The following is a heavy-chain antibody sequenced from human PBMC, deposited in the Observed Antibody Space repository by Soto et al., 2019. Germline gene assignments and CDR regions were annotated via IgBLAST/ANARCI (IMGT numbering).Heavy chain of an antibody. CDR2: IKQDGSEK. CDR1: GFTFSSYW. V-gene: IGHV3-7*01. J-gene: IGHJ3*02. CDR3: AVCYNDSFDI. D-gene: IGHD2-2*02. Sequence: GGSLRLSCAASGFTFSSYWMSWVRQAPGKGLEWVANIKQDGSEKYYVDSLKGRFTISRDNAKNSLYLQMNSLRAEDTAGYYCAVCYNDSFDIWGQGTMVTVSS.